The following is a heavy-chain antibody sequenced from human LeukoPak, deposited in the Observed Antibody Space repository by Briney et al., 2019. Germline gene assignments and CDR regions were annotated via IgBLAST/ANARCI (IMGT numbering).Heavy chain of an antibody. CDR1: GGSISSYY. J-gene: IGHJ4*02. CDR2: IYYSGST. CDR3: ATSFYCSSTSCYSDPIFYY. Sequence: SETLSLTCTVSGGSISSYYWSWIRQPPGKGLEWIGYIYYSGSTNYNPSLKSRVTISVDTSKNQFSLKLSSVTAADTAVYYCATSFYCSSTSCYSDPIFYYWGQGTLVTVSS. V-gene: IGHV4-59*01. D-gene: IGHD2-2*02.